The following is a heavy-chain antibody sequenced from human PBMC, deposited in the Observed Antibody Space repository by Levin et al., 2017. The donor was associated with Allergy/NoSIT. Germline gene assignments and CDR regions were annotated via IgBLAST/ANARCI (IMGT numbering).Heavy chain of an antibody. J-gene: IGHJ6*02. CDR1: GFTFSSYG. CDR3: AKSLLAPTPAGCCYGMDV. CDR2: ISYDGSNK. D-gene: IGHD2-2*01. Sequence: PGGSLRLSCAASGFTFSSYGMHWVRQAPGKGLEWVAVISYDGSNKYYADSVKGRFTISRDNSKNTLYLQMNSLRAEDTAVYYCAKSLLAPTPAGCCYGMDVWGQGTTVTVSS. V-gene: IGHV3-30*18.